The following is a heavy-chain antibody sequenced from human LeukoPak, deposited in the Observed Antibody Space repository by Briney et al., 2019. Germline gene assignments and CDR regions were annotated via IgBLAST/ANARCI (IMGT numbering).Heavy chain of an antibody. D-gene: IGHD2-15*01. CDR3: AKVGGCSGGSCSGAFDI. CDR2: IWYDGSNK. CDR1: GFTFSSYG. Sequence: PGRSLRLSCAASGFTFSSYGMHWVRQAPGKGLEWLAVIWYDGSNKYYADSVKGRFTISRDNSKNTLYLQMNSLRAEDTAVYYCAKVGGCSGGSCSGAFDIWGQGTMVTVSS. V-gene: IGHV3-33*06. J-gene: IGHJ3*02.